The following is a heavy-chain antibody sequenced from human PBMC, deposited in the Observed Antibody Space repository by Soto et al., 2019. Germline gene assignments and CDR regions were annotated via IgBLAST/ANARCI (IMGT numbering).Heavy chain of an antibody. CDR3: ARDGTQLWLEPRDAFDI. J-gene: IGHJ3*02. CDR2: ISYDGSNK. Sequence: GGSLRLSCAASGFTFSSYAMHWVRQAPGKGLEWVAVISYDGSNKYYADSVKGRFTISRDNSKNTLYLQMNSLRAEDTAVYYCARDGTQLWLEPRDAFDIWGQGTMVTVSS. V-gene: IGHV3-30-3*01. D-gene: IGHD5-18*01. CDR1: GFTFSSYA.